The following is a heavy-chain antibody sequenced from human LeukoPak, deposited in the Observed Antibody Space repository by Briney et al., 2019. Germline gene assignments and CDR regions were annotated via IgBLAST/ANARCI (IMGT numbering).Heavy chain of an antibody. Sequence: ASVKVSCKASGYTFTGYGISWVRQAPGQGLEWMGWISAYNGNTNYAQKLQGRVTMTTDTSTSTAYMELRSLRSDDTAVYYCARDRGYYGSGSFLFDYWGQGTLVTVSS. CDR1: GYTFTGYG. D-gene: IGHD3-10*01. CDR2: ISAYNGNT. CDR3: ARDRGYYGSGSFLFDY. J-gene: IGHJ4*02. V-gene: IGHV1-18*01.